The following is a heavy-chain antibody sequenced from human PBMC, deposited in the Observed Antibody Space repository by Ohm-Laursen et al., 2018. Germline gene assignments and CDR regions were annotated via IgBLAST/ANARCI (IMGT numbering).Heavy chain of an antibody. CDR3: TRGVYYDSSGSYSHYFDY. J-gene: IGHJ4*02. CDR1: SGSISSYY. D-gene: IGHD3-22*01. V-gene: IGHV4-59*01. CDR2: SHYSGST. Sequence: PGTLSLTCSVSSGSISSYYWTWIRQPPGKGLEWIGYSHYSGSTVYNPSLKSRVTISVDTSKNQFSLKLISVTAADTAVYYCTRGVYYDSSGSYSHYFDYWGRGTLVTVSS.